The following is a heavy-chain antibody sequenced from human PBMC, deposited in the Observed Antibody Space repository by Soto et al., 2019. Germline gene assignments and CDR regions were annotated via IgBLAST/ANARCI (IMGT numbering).Heavy chain of an antibody. CDR2: IWYDGSNK. CDR3: ARAPDFQIERSLDY. J-gene: IGHJ4*02. CDR1: GFTFSSYG. V-gene: IGHV3-33*01. Sequence: PGGSLRLSCAASGFTFSSYGMHWVRQAPGKGLEWVAVIWYDGSNKYYADSVKGRFTISRDNSKNTLYLQMNSLRAEDTAVYYCARAPDFQIERSLDYWGQGTLVTVSS.